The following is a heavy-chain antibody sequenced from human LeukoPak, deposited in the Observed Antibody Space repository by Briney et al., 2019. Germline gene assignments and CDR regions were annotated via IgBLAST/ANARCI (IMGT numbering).Heavy chain of an antibody. CDR3: ASSLAVVVAARGAFDI. V-gene: IGHV4-4*07. CDR1: GGSISSYY. Sequence: PSETLSLTCTVSGGSISSYYWSWIRQPAGKGLEWIGRIYTSGSTNYNPSLKSRVTMSVDTSKNQFSLKLSSVTAADTAVYYCASSLAVVVAARGAFDIWGQGTMVTVSS. CDR2: IYTSGST. J-gene: IGHJ3*02. D-gene: IGHD2-15*01.